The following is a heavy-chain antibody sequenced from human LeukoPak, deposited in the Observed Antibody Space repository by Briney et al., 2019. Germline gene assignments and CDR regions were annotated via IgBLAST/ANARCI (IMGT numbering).Heavy chain of an antibody. Sequence: SETLSLTCTVSGGSISSGGYYWSWIRQHPGKGLEWIGYIYYSGSTYYNPSLKSRVTISVDTSKNQFSLKLSSVTAADTAVYYCAGRSPGAFDIWGQGTMVTVSS. J-gene: IGHJ3*02. CDR1: GGSISSGGYY. CDR2: IYYSGST. D-gene: IGHD1-26*01. CDR3: AGRSPGAFDI. V-gene: IGHV4-31*03.